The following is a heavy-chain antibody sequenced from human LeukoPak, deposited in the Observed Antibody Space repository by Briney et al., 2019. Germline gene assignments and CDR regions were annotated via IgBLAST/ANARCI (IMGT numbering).Heavy chain of an antibody. J-gene: IGHJ4*02. CDR1: GFSFGKYW. CDR2: IKLDGSEK. V-gene: IGHV3-7*03. D-gene: IGHD3/OR15-3a*01. CDR3: ARDQYDTWSRRGNFDS. Sequence: GRSLRLSCVASGFSFGKYWMSWVRQAPGKGLEWVANIKLDGSEKNYVDSVKGRFTISRDNTKNSLYLQMNSLRAEDTAVFYCARDQYDTWSRRGNFDSWGQGTLVIVSS.